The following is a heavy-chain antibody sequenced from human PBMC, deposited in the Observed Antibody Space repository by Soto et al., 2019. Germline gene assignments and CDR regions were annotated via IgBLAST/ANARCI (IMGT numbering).Heavy chain of an antibody. CDR1: GFTFSSYA. J-gene: IGHJ4*02. CDR2: ISSYGSNK. Sequence: PGGSLRLSCAASGFTFSSYAMHWVRQAPGKGLEWVAAISSYGSNKYYADSVKGRFTISRDNSKTTLYLQMNSLRAEDTAVYYCAKEACTNGLCYTNYFDSWGQGTPVTVSS. D-gene: IGHD2-8*01. V-gene: IGHV3-30*18. CDR3: AKEACTNGLCYTNYFDS.